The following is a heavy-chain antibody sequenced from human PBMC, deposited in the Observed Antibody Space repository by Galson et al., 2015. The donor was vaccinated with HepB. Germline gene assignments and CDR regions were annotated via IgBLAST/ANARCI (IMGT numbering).Heavy chain of an antibody. V-gene: IGHV3-23*01. Sequence: SLRLSCAASGFTFDDYAIHWVRQSPGKGLEWVSGISGSGSSTYYAESVKGRFTISRDNSKNTLFLQMDSLRVEDTAAYYCAKDRTGLVGTSAGVLNDYYGLDVWGQGTTVTVSS. CDR1: GFTFDDYA. D-gene: IGHD1-26*01. CDR3: AKDRTGLVGTSAGVLNDYYGLDV. CDR2: ISGSGSST. J-gene: IGHJ6*02.